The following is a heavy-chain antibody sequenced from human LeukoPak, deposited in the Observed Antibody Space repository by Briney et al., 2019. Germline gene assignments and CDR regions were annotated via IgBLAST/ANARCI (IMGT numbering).Heavy chain of an antibody. J-gene: IGHJ4*02. CDR3: ARKSWQWREPGYFDY. Sequence: PSETLSLTCAVYGGSFSGYYWSWIRQPPGKGLGWIGEINHSGSTNYNPSLKSRVTISVDTSKNQFSLKLSSVTAADTAVYYCARKSWQWREPGYFDYWGQGTLVTVSS. V-gene: IGHV4-34*01. D-gene: IGHD6-19*01. CDR2: INHSGST. CDR1: GGSFSGYY.